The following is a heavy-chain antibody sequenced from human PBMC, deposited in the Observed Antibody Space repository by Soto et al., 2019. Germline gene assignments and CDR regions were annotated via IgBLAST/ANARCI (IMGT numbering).Heavy chain of an antibody. D-gene: IGHD3-10*01. CDR1: GFSFSTSGCV. CDR3: ARIPMEPNYYGAGHAGYRYYGMDV. J-gene: IGHJ6*02. Sequence: ESGPTLVNPTQTLTLTCTFSGFSFSTSGCVVSWFGNPPGKALNCLAGIDWDEDKYYSTSLKTRLTISKDTSKNQVVLTMTNMDPVDTATYYCARIPMEPNYYGAGHAGYRYYGMDVWGQGTTVTVSS. V-gene: IGHV2-70*11. CDR2: IDWDEDK.